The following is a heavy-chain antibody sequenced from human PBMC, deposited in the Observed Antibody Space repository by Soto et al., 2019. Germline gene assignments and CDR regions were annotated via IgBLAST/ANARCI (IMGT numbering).Heavy chain of an antibody. CDR2: MNPNSGNT. CDR1: GYTFTSYD. CDR3: ARGGGSGWYGGAYYYYGMDV. J-gene: IGHJ6*02. D-gene: IGHD6-19*01. V-gene: IGHV1-8*01. Sequence: QVQLVQSGAEVKKPGASVKVSCKASGYTFTSYDINWVRQATGQGLEWMGWMNPNSGNTGYAQKSQGRVTRSRSTSISTAYMELSGVRSEDTAVCYCARGGGSGWYGGAYYYYGMDVWGQGTTVTVSS.